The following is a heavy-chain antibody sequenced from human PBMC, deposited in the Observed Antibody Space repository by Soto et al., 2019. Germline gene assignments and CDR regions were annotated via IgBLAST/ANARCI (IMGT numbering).Heavy chain of an antibody. Sequence: EVQLVESGGGLVHPGRSLRLSCAASEFTFDDYAMHWVRQAPGKGLEWVALISWSSVYTGYADSVKGRFTISRDNAKNSLSLEMNSLRPEDTALYYCVKDKSLGGEASTYYFDFWGQGTLVTVSS. D-gene: IGHD2-21*01. CDR3: VKDKSLGGEASTYYFDF. J-gene: IGHJ4*02. CDR1: EFTFDDYA. CDR2: ISWSSVYT. V-gene: IGHV3-9*01.